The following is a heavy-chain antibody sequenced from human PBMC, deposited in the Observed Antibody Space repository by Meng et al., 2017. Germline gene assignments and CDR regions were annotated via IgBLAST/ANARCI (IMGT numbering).Heavy chain of an antibody. V-gene: IGHV4-38-2*01. Sequence: GSLRLSCAVSGYSISSGYYWGWIRQPPGKGLEWIGSIYHSGSTYYNPSLKSRVTISVDTSKNQFSLKLSSVTAADTAVYYCARAQTRGYYDSSGYYLFDYWGQGNRVNGYS. CDR2: IYHSGST. D-gene: IGHD3-22*01. CDR1: GYSISSGYY. J-gene: IGHJ4*02. CDR3: ARAQTRGYYDSSGYYLFDY.